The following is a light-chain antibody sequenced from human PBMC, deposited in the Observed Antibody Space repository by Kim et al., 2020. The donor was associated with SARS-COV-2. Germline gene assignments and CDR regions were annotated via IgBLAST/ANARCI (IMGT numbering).Light chain of an antibody. V-gene: IGLV2-11*01. CDR2: DVS. Sequence: HSFTISCTGTSSDVGGYNYVSWYQQHPGKAPKLMIYDVSKRPSGVPDRFSGSKSGNTASLTISGLQAEDEADYYCCSYAGSYTLVFGGGTQLTVL. CDR1: SSDVGGYNY. J-gene: IGLJ2*01. CDR3: CSYAGSYTLV.